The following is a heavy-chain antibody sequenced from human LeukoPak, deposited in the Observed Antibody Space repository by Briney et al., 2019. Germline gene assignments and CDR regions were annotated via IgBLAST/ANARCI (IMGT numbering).Heavy chain of an antibody. J-gene: IGHJ3*02. Sequence: SETLSLTCTVSGGSISSSSYYWGWIRQPPGKGLEWIGSIYYSGSTYYNPSLKSRVTISVDTSKNQFSLKLSSVTAADTAVYYCARSYYDFWSGSAQDAFDIWGQGTMVTVSS. CDR3: ARSYYDFWSGSAQDAFDI. D-gene: IGHD3-3*01. CDR2: IYYSGST. V-gene: IGHV4-39*01. CDR1: GGSISSSSYY.